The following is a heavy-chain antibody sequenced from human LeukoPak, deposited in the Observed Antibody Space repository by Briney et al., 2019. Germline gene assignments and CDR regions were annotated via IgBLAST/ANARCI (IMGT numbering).Heavy chain of an antibody. CDR2: INPNSGGT. CDR1: GYTFIGYY. CDR3: ARVAATKSVWFDP. Sequence: GASVKVSCKASGYTFIGYYMHWVRQAPGQGLEWMGWINPNSGGTNYAQKFQGRVTMTRDTSISTAYMELSRLRSDDTAVYYCARVAATKSVWFDPWGQGTLVTVSS. J-gene: IGHJ5*02. D-gene: IGHD6-6*01. V-gene: IGHV1-2*02.